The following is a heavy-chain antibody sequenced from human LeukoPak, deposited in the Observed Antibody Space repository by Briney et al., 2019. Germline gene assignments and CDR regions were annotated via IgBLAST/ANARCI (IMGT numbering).Heavy chain of an antibody. Sequence: KHGESLKISCKGSGYSFTSYWIGWVRQMPGKGLEWIGIIYPGDSDTTYSPSFEGQVTISADKSISTAYLQWTSLKASDTAMYYCARRPYGTNSRWFDPWGQGTLVTVS. V-gene: IGHV5-51*01. CDR3: ARRPYGTNSRWFDP. D-gene: IGHD4-23*01. CDR2: IYPGDSDT. CDR1: GYSFTSYW. J-gene: IGHJ5*02.